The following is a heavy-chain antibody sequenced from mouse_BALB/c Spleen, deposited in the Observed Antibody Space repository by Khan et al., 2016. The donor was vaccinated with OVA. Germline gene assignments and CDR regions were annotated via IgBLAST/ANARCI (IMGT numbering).Heavy chain of an antibody. CDR1: GYTFTSYV. CDR2: IYPYNDDT. J-gene: IGHJ2*01. D-gene: IGHD2-14*01. Sequence: EVQLQESGPELVKPGASVKMSCKASGYTFTSYVMHWVKQKPGQGLEWIGYIYPYNDDTKYHEKFKGKATLTSDKSSSTAYMELNSLNSEDSAVDDWAKTYRSDVYFYYWGQGTTLTVSS. V-gene: IGHV1S136*01. CDR3: AKTYRSDVYFYY.